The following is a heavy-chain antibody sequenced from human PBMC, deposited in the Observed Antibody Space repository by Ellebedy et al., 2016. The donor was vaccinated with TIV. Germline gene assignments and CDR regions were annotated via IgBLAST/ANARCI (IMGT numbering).Heavy chain of an antibody. J-gene: IGHJ4*02. CDR3: AIAVAGDYFDY. D-gene: IGHD6-19*01. V-gene: IGHV4-61*01. CDR1: GGSISSGSYY. CDR2: IYYSGST. Sequence: SETLSLXXAVSGGSISSGSYYWSWIRQPPGKGLEWIGYIYYSGSTYYNPSLKSRVTISVDTSKNQFSLKLSSVTAADTAVYYCAIAVAGDYFDYWGQGTLVTVSS.